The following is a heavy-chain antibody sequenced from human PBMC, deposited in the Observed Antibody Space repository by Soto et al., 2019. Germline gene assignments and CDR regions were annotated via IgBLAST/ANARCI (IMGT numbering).Heavy chain of an antibody. Sequence: QITLNESGPTQVKPRQTLTLTCTFTGFSLTTSGVGVGWIRQSPGKAPEWLALIYWDDDKSYSPSPKSRLTITKDTSKNQVVLTMADLDPADTATYYCAHRVLRTVFGLVTTTAIYFDFWGQGTPVAVSS. D-gene: IGHD3-3*01. CDR2: IYWDDDK. CDR3: AHRVLRTVFGLVTTTAIYFDF. V-gene: IGHV2-5*02. J-gene: IGHJ4*02. CDR1: GFSLTTSGVG.